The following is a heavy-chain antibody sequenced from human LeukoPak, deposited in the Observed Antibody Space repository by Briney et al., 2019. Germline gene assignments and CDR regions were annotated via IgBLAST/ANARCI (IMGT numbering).Heavy chain of an antibody. CDR2: IYYTGST. Sequence: SETLSLTCAVYGGSFSGYYWSWIRQPPGKGLEWIGYIYYTGSTNYNPSLKSRVTISVDTSKNQFSLKLSSVTAADTAVYYCARLVGDQVDYWGQGTLVTVSS. CDR1: GGSFSGYY. V-gene: IGHV4-59*01. J-gene: IGHJ4*02. CDR3: ARLVGDQVDY. D-gene: IGHD2-15*01.